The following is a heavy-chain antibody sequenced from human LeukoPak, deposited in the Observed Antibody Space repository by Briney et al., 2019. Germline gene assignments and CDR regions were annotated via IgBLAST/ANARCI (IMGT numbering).Heavy chain of an antibody. Sequence: GASVKVSCKASGGSSNSYAISWVRQAPGQGLEWMGGIITIFGTTNYAQKFQGRVTITTDESSSTVYMQLSSLRSEDTAVYYCAIDDSSGFSDIWGQGTLVTVSS. CDR2: IITIFGTT. J-gene: IGHJ4*02. CDR3: AIDDSSGFSDI. D-gene: IGHD3-22*01. V-gene: IGHV1-69*05. CDR1: GGSSNSYA.